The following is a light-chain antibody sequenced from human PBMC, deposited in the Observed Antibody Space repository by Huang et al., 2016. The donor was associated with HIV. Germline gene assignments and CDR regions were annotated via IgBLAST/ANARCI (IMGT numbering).Light chain of an antibody. J-gene: IGKJ4*01. V-gene: IGKV2D-29*02. Sequence: DIVMTQTPLSLSVTPGQPASISCKSSQSLLHSDGETYLYWYLHKPGQSPQLLIYEVSNLFSGVPDRFSGSGSGTDFTLRISRVEAEDVGVYYCMQRTQRPLTFGGGTKVEIK. CDR2: EVS. CDR3: MQRTQRPLT. CDR1: QSLLHSDGETY.